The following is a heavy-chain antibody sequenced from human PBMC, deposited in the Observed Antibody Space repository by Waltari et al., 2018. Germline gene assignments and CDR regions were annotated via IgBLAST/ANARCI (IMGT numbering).Heavy chain of an antibody. Sequence: QVQLVQSGAEVKKPGASVKVSCKASGYTFTGYYMHWVRQAPGQGLEWMGWINPKSGGTYYAQTFQGWVTMTRDTSTSTVYMELSSLKSDDTAMYYCARRSCTGECYAPYVYWGQGSLVTVSS. D-gene: IGHD2-8*02. CDR2: INPKSGGT. J-gene: IGHJ4*02. CDR1: GYTFTGYY. CDR3: ARRSCTGECYAPYVY. V-gene: IGHV1-2*04.